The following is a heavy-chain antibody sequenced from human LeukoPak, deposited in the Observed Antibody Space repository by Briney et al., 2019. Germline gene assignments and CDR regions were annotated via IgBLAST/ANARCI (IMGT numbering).Heavy chain of an antibody. CDR3: AKDEGLRAYSYGLYNFDY. D-gene: IGHD5-18*01. CDR1: GFTFSSYG. Sequence: GRSLRLSCAASGFTFSSYGMHWVRQAPGKGLEWVAVISYDGSNKYYADSVKGRFTISRDNSKYTLYLQMNSLRAEDTAVYYCAKDEGLRAYSYGLYNFDYWGQGTLVTVSS. V-gene: IGHV3-30*18. CDR2: ISYDGSNK. J-gene: IGHJ4*02.